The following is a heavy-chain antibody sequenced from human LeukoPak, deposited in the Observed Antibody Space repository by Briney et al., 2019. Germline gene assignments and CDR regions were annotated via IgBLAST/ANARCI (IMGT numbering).Heavy chain of an antibody. D-gene: IGHD2-2*01. J-gene: IGHJ6*02. Sequence: ASVKVSCKASGYTFTSCGISWVRQAPGQGLEWMGWISAYNGNTNYAQKLQGRVTMTTDTSTSTAYMELRSLRSDDTAVYYCARLGYCSSTSCYDDYYYYYGMDVWGQGTTVTVSS. CDR3: ARLGYCSSTSCYDDYYYYYGMDV. V-gene: IGHV1-18*01. CDR1: GYTFTSCG. CDR2: ISAYNGNT.